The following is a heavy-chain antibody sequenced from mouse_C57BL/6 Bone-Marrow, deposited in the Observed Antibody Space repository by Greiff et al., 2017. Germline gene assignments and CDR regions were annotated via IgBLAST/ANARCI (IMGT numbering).Heavy chain of an antibody. J-gene: IGHJ3*01. D-gene: IGHD2-3*01. Sequence: QVQLQQPGAELVRPGTSVKLSCKASGYTFTSYWMHWVKQRPGQGLEWIGVIDPSDSYTNYNQKFKGKATLTVDTSANTAYMQLSSLTSEDSAVYYCARSYDGYSWFAYWGQGTLVTVSA. CDR1: GYTFTSYW. CDR3: ARSYDGYSWFAY. V-gene: IGHV1-59*01. CDR2: IDPSDSYT.